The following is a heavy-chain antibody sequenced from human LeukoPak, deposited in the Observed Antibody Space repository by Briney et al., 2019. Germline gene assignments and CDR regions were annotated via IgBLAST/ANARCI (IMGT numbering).Heavy chain of an antibody. CDR3: AKLGGHPLHNYYVGV. CDR2: ILDSGYST. J-gene: IGHJ6*03. Sequence: GGSLRLSCAASGFTFDDYAMHWVRQVPGKGLEWVSGILDSGYSTYYANSVKGRFTISRDNSNNTLYLQMNSLRAEDTAVYYCAKLGGHPLHNYYVGVWGKGTTVAVSS. CDR1: GFTFDDYA. D-gene: IGHD3-16*01. V-gene: IGHV3-23*01.